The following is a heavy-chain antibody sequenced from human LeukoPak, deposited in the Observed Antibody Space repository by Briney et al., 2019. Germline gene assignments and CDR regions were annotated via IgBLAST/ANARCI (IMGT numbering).Heavy chain of an antibody. CDR1: GFTFSSYA. CDR3: ARDLPQLAFDY. Sequence: GGSLRLSCAASGFTFSSYAMSWVRQAPGKGLEWVANIKQDGSEKYYVDSVKGRFTISRDNAKNSLYLQMNSLRAEDTAVYYCARDLPQLAFDYWGQGTLVTASS. CDR2: IKQDGSEK. D-gene: IGHD6-6*01. V-gene: IGHV3-7*01. J-gene: IGHJ4*02.